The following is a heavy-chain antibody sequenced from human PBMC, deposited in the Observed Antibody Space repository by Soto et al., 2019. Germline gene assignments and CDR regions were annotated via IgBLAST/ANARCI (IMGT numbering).Heavy chain of an antibody. D-gene: IGHD2-2*01. CDR3: AREGPRGIVVVPAAIYFDY. V-gene: IGHV3-33*01. Sequence: AVGSLRLSCAASGFTFSSYGMHWVRQAPGKGLEWVAVIWYDGSNKYYADSVKGRFTISRDNSKNTLYLQMNSLRAEDTAVYYCAREGPRGIVVVPAAIYFDYWGQGTLVTVS. CDR2: IWYDGSNK. J-gene: IGHJ4*02. CDR1: GFTFSSYG.